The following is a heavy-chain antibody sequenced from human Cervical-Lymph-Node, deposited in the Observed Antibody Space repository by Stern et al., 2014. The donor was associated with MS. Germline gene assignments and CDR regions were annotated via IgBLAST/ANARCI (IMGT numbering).Heavy chain of an antibody. Sequence: VQLVESGAEVKKPGASVKVSCKASGYTFTSYDINWVRQATGPGLAWMGWMKPNNGHTGYAQKFHGRVTMTRHTSISTAYMELSSLRSEDTAVYYCARASPFLEWLSRYGMDVWGQGTTVTVSS. CDR1: GYTFTSYD. CDR2: MKPNNGHT. J-gene: IGHJ6*02. CDR3: ARASPFLEWLSRYGMDV. V-gene: IGHV1-8*01. D-gene: IGHD3-3*02.